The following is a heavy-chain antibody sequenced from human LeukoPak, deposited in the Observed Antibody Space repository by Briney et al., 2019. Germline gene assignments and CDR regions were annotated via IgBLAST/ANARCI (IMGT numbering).Heavy chain of an antibody. V-gene: IGHV4-34*01. D-gene: IGHD3-10*01. J-gene: IGHJ6*03. Sequence: SETLSLTCAVYGGSFSGYYWSWIRQPPGKGLEWIGEINHSGSTNYNPSLKSRVTISVDTSKNQFSLKLSSVTAADTAVYYCARDKKDYYGSGSLTYYYYMDVWGKGTTVTISS. CDR3: ARDKKDYYGSGSLTYYYYMDV. CDR1: GGSFSGYY. CDR2: INHSGST.